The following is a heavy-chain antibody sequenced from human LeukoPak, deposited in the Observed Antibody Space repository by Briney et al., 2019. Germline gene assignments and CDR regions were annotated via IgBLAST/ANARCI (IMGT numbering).Heavy chain of an antibody. CDR1: GFIFSSYW. J-gene: IGHJ3*02. CDR2: IKQDGSEK. V-gene: IGHV3-7*01. D-gene: IGHD3-10*01. CDR3: ARDVNYYGSGSLI. Sequence: GGSLRLSCAASGFIFSSYWMSWVRQAPGKGLEWVANIKQDGSEKYYVDSVKGRFTISRDNAKNSLYLQMNSLRAEDTAVYYCARDVNYYGSGSLIWGQGTMVTVSS.